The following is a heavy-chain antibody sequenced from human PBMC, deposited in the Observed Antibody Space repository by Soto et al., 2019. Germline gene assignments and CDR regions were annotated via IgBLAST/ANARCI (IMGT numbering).Heavy chain of an antibody. V-gene: IGHV3-30-3*01. D-gene: IGHD2-8*01. Sequence: QVQLVESGGGVVQPGRSLRLSCAASGFTFSSYAMHWVRQAPGKGPEWVALISNDGSDKYYADSVKGRITISRDNSKNTLYLQMNSLRAEDTAVYYCARDNDPYYYYYGMDVWGQGTTVTISS. CDR3: ARDNDPYYYYYGMDV. J-gene: IGHJ6*02. CDR1: GFTFSSYA. CDR2: ISNDGSDK.